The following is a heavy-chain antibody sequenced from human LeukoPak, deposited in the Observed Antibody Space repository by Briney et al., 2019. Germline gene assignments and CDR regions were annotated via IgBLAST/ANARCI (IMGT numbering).Heavy chain of an antibody. Sequence: PSETLSLTCTVSGGSISTSSYYWGWIRQPPGKGLEWIGSIYYSGSTYYNPSLRSRVTISVDTSKNQFSLKLGSVTAADTAVYYCAREVGMAAADDYWGQGTLVTVSS. V-gene: IGHV4-39*07. CDR1: GGSISTSSYY. CDR3: AREVGMAAADDY. D-gene: IGHD5-24*01. CDR2: IYYSGST. J-gene: IGHJ4*02.